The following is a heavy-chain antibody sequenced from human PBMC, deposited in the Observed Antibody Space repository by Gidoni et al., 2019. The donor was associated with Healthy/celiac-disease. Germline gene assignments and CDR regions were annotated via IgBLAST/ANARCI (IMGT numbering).Heavy chain of an antibody. CDR1: GGSISSYY. J-gene: IGHJ5*02. D-gene: IGHD4-17*01. CDR2: IYYGGST. Sequence: QLQLQESGPGLVKPSETLSLTCPVSGGSISSYYWSWIRQPPGKGLEWIGYIYYGGSTNYNPSLKSRVTISVDTSKNQFSLKLSSVTAADTAVYYCAREDGDKGWFDPWGQGTLVTGSS. V-gene: IGHV4-59*01. CDR3: AREDGDKGWFDP.